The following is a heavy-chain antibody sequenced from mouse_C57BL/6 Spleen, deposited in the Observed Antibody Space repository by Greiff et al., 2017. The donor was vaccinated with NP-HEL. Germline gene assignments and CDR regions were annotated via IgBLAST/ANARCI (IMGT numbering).Heavy chain of an antibody. V-gene: IGHV3-6*01. D-gene: IGHD2-3*01. CDR1: GYSITSGYY. CDR2: ISYDGSN. J-gene: IGHJ2*01. CDR3: ARDYDGYHYFDY. Sequence: VQLKESGPGLVKPSQSLSLTCSVTGYSITSGYYWNWIRQFPGNKLEWMGYISYDGSNNYNPSLKNRISITRDTSKNQFFLKLNSVTTEDTATYYCARDYDGYHYFDYWGQGTTLTVSS.